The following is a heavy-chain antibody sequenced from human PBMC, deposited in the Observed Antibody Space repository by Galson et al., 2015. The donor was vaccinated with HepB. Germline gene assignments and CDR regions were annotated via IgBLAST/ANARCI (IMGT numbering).Heavy chain of an antibody. Sequence: SVKVSCKASGYTFTSYALHWVRQAPGQRLEWMGWVNAANGNTKYSQKFQGRVIISRDTSASTAYMKLIGLRSEDTAVYYCARPGYSSSWYGSDAFDVWGQGTMVTVSS. D-gene: IGHD6-13*01. V-gene: IGHV1-3*01. CDR2: VNAANGNT. CDR1: GYTFTSYA. CDR3: ARPGYSSSWYGSDAFDV. J-gene: IGHJ3*01.